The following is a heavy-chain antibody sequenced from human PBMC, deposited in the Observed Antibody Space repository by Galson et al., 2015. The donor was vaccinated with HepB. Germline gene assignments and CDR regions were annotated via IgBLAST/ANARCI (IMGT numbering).Heavy chain of an antibody. J-gene: IGHJ5*02. CDR1: GFTFSGST. V-gene: IGHV3-73*01. D-gene: IGHD3-10*01. Sequence: SLRLSCAASGFTFSGSTMHWVRQASGKGLEWVGRIRSKAKSYATTYAASVKGRFTISRDDAKNTAYLQMNSLKTEDTAVYYCTRLLTGGFGIDWFDPWGQGTLV. CDR3: TRLLTGGFGIDWFDP. CDR2: IRSKAKSYAT.